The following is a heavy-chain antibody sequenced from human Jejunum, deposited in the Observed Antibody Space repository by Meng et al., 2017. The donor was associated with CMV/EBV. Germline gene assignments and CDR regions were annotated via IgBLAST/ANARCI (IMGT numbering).Heavy chain of an antibody. V-gene: IGHV1-2*02. CDR2: IKPDTGSVT. CDR3: TQTSGRNCRSGSCYSFDY. Sequence: FPGYYMDWVRQAPGRGLEWMGWIKPDTGSVTNSAEKFQGRVTVTSDTSMSTAYMELSSLRSDDTAVYYCTQTSGRNCRSGSCYSFDYWGQGTLVTVSS. J-gene: IGHJ4*02. D-gene: IGHD2-15*01. CDR1: FPGYY.